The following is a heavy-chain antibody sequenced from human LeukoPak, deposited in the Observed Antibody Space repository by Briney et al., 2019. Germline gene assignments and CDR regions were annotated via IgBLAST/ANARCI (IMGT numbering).Heavy chain of an antibody. CDR1: GFTVSSNY. V-gene: IGHV3-53*01. CDR2: IYSGGST. J-gene: IGHJ6*02. Sequence: PGGSLRLSCAASGFTVSSNYMSWVRQAPGKGLEWVSVIYSGGSTYYADSVKGRFTISRDNAKNSLYLQMNSLRDGDTAVYYCARVKSNYYYGMDVWGQGTTVTVSS. CDR3: ARVKSNYYYGMDV.